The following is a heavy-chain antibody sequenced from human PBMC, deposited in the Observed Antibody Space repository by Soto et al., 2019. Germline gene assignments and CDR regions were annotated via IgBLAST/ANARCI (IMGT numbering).Heavy chain of an antibody. D-gene: IGHD2-15*01. CDR3: ASFIVAATHTNYYYYYGMDV. CDR2: ISSSSSYI. V-gene: IGHV3-21*01. CDR1: GFTFSSYS. J-gene: IGHJ6*02. Sequence: EVQLVESGGGLVKPGGSLRLSCAASGFTFSSYSMNWVRQAPGKGLEWVSSISSSSSYIYYADSVTGRFTISRDNAKNSLYLQMNSLRAEDTAVYYCASFIVAATHTNYYYYYGMDVWGQGTTVTVSS.